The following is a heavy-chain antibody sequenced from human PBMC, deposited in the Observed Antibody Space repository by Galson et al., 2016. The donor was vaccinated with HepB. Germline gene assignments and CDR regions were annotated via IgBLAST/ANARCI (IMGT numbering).Heavy chain of an antibody. V-gene: IGHV3-64D*08. J-gene: IGHJ3*01. D-gene: IGHD5-18*01. CDR2: ISGNAGRT. Sequence: SLRLSCAASGFSFSSYSMHWVRQAPGKGLEYIATISGNAGRTYYVHSVKGRFTISRDNAKKTVDLHMSRLRPEDTGVFYCLKDRSITVPAMDAFDLWGQGTMVIVSS. CDR3: LKDRSITVPAMDAFDL. CDR1: GFSFSSYS.